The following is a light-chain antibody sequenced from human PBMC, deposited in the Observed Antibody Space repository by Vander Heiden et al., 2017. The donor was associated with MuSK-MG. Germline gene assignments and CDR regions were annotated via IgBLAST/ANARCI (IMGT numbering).Light chain of an antibody. Sequence: EIVLTQSPGTLSLSPGERATLSCRASESVSTTYLAWYQQKPGQAPRLLIYGASNRATGIPDRFSGSGSGTDFTLTISRREPEDFAVYYWQQDGSSFTFGHGTKVDVK. V-gene: IGKV3-20*01. CDR1: ESVSTTY. J-gene: IGKJ3*01. CDR2: GAS. CDR3: QQDGSSFT.